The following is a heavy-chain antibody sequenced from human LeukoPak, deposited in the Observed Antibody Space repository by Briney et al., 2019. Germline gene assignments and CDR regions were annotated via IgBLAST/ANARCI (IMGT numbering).Heavy chain of an antibody. V-gene: IGHV1-69*06. CDR1: GGTFSSYA. CDR2: IIPTFGTA. D-gene: IGHD2-15*01. CDR3: ASCGGSCYGQLDP. Sequence: GASVKVSCKASGGTFSSYAISWVRQAPGQGLEWMGGIIPTFGTANYAQKFQGRVTITADKSTSTAYMELSSLRSEDTAVYYCASCGGSCYGQLDPWGQGTLVTVSS. J-gene: IGHJ5*02.